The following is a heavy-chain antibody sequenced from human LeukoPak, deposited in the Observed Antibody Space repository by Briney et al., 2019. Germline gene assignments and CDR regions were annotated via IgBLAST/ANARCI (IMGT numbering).Heavy chain of an antibody. CDR2: IIPIFGTA. Sequence: SVNVSCTASGGTFSSYAISWVRQAPGQGLEWMGGIIPIFGTANYAQKFQGRVTITADESTSTAYMELSSLRSEDTAVYYCARGPIQTYSGSYGETWGQGTLVTISS. D-gene: IGHD1-26*01. J-gene: IGHJ5*02. CDR3: ARGPIQTYSGSYGET. CDR1: GGTFSSYA. V-gene: IGHV1-69*13.